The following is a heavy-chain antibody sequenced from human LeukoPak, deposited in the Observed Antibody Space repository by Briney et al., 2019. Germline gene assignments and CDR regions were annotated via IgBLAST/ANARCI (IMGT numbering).Heavy chain of an antibody. V-gene: IGHV3-74*03. Sequence: PGGSLRLSCAASGFTLSSYWMDWVRQAPGKGLVWVSRINSDGSTTTYADSVKGRFTISRDNAKNSLYLQMNSLRAEDTAVYYCARVALAAAGTGPLQQWLLHFDYWGQGTLVTVSS. J-gene: IGHJ4*02. D-gene: IGHD6-13*01. CDR3: ARVALAAAGTGPLQQWLLHFDY. CDR1: GFTLSSYW. CDR2: INSDGSTT.